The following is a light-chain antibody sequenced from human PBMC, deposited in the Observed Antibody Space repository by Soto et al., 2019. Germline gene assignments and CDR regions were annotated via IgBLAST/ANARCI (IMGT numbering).Light chain of an antibody. V-gene: IGKV3-20*01. Sequence: VVLTQSPATLSMSPGEAVTLSCRASQIVSNPYLAWYQQRPGQVPRLVVSSTSKRATGIPERFSGGGSGTDFTLTITSLEPEDCAVYYCHQYERLPVTFGQGTRL. J-gene: IGKJ5*01. CDR1: QIVSNPY. CDR2: STS. CDR3: HQYERLPVT.